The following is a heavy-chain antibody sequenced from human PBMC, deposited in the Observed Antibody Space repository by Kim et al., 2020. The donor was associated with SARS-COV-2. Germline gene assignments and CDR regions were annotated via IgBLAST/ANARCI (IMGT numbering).Heavy chain of an antibody. CDR1: GGSFSGYY. D-gene: IGHD6-13*01. CDR3: ARLSIAAAGTGRVKYYYYGMDV. V-gene: IGHV4-34*01. J-gene: IGHJ6*02. CDR2: INHSGST. Sequence: SETLSLTCAVYGGSFSGYYWSWIRQPPGKGLEWIGEINHSGSTNYNPSLKSRVTISVDTSKNQFSLKLSSVTAADTAVYYCARLSIAAAGTGRVKYYYYGMDVWGQGTTVTVSS.